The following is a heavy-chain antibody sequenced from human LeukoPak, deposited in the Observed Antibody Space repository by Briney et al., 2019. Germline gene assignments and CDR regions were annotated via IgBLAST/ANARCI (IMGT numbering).Heavy chain of an antibody. CDR3: AREWLLMSYFDY. CDR1: GGSLSSYY. D-gene: IGHD3-22*01. V-gene: IGHV4-59*12. J-gene: IGHJ4*02. CDR2: ISYSGST. Sequence: SETLSLTCTVSGGSLSSYYWTWIRQPPGKGLEGIGYISYSGSTNYNPSLKSRVPISVDTSKNQFSLKLSSVTAADTAVYYCAREWLLMSYFDYWGQGTLVTVSS.